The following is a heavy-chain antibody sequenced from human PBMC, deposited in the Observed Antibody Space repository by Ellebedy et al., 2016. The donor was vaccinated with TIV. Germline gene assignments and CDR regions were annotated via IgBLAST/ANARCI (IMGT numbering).Heavy chain of an antibody. J-gene: IGHJ6*02. CDR1: GFTFSNYA. CDR2: IRGNGGST. Sequence: GESLKISCAASGFTFSNYAMNWVRQAPGKGLEWVSGIRGNGGSTYYADSVKGRFTISRDNSKNMLYLQMNSLRAEDTAVYYCAKVSVTVYYYYGMDVWGQGTTVTVSS. D-gene: IGHD4-11*01. V-gene: IGHV3-23*01. CDR3: AKVSVTVYYYYGMDV.